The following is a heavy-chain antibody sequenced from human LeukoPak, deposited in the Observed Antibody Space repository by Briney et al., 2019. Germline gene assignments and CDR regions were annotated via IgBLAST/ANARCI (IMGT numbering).Heavy chain of an antibody. V-gene: IGHV1-69*05. CDR3: ARGGIAAAGRFDY. Sequence: GSSVKVSCKASGGTFSSYAISWVRQAPGQGLEWMGRIIPIFGTANYAQKFQGRVTITTDESTSTAYMELSSLRSEDTAVYYCARGGIAAAGRFDYWGQGTLVTVSS. J-gene: IGHJ4*02. CDR1: GGTFSSYA. CDR2: IIPIFGTA. D-gene: IGHD6-13*01.